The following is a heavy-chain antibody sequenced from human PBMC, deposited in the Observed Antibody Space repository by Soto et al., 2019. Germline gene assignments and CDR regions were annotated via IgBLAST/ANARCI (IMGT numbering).Heavy chain of an antibody. CDR2: IIPIFGTA. V-gene: IGHV1-69*06. Sequence: SVKVSCKASGGTFSSYAISWVRQAPGQGLEWMGGIIPIFGTANYAQKFQGRVTITADKSTSTAYMELSSLRSEDTAVYYCARRGLGYCNNGVCPDYGMDVWGQGTTVTVSS. CDR1: GGTFSSYA. J-gene: IGHJ6*02. D-gene: IGHD2-8*01. CDR3: ARRGLGYCNNGVCPDYGMDV.